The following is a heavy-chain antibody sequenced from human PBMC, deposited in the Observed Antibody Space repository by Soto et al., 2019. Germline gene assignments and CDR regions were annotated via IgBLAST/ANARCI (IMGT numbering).Heavy chain of an antibody. CDR3: ARGDIVVVPAAMPGVDY. V-gene: IGHV3-33*01. D-gene: IGHD2-2*01. J-gene: IGHJ4*02. CDR2: IWYDGSNK. Sequence: QVQLVESGGGVVQPGRSLRLSCAASGFTFSSYGMHWVRQAPGKGLEWVAVIWYDGSNKYYADSVKGRFTISRDNSKNTLYLQMTSLRAEDTAVYYCARGDIVVVPAAMPGVDYWGQGTLVTVSS. CDR1: GFTFSSYG.